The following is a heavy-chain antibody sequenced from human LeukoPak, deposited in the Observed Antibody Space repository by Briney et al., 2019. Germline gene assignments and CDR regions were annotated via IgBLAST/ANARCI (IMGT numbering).Heavy chain of an antibody. CDR1: GFTFSNYG. J-gene: IGHJ4*02. Sequence: GRSLRLSCSASGFTFSNYGMSWVRQAPGKGLEWVSAISGSGSNTYYADSVKGRFTISRDNSKNTLYLQMNSLRPEDTAVYYRATDHAWAPADYWGQGTLVTVSS. V-gene: IGHV3-23*01. CDR2: ISGSGSNT. D-gene: IGHD7-27*01. CDR3: ATDHAWAPADY.